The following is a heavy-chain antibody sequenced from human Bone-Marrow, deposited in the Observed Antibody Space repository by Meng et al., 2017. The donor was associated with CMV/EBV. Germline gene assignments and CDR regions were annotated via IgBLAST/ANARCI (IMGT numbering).Heavy chain of an antibody. J-gene: IGHJ4*02. Sequence: ASVKVSCKASGYTFTSYYMHWVRQAPGQGLEWMGIINPSGGSTSYAQKFQGRVTMTRDTSTSTVYMELSSLRSADTAVYYCAREVVTPGGSFYFDYWGQGTLVTVSS. V-gene: IGHV1-46*01. CDR1: GYTFTSYY. CDR3: AREVVTPGGSFYFDY. D-gene: IGHD4-23*01. CDR2: INPSGGST.